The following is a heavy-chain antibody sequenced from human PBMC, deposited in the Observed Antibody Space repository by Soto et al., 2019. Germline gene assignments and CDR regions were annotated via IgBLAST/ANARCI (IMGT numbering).Heavy chain of an antibody. CDR3: ARDGGGGLLAVAGMDV. CDR2: ITTTGTI. CDR1: GFTFSSHT. J-gene: IGHJ6*02. V-gene: IGHV3-48*02. Sequence: GGSLRLSWAAFGFTFSSHTIHWVRQGPGKGLEWISYITTTGTIYYADSVEGRFTISRDNAKKSLYLQMSGLSDEDTAVYYCARDGGGGLLAVAGMDVWGQGTTVTVSS. D-gene: IGHD6-19*01.